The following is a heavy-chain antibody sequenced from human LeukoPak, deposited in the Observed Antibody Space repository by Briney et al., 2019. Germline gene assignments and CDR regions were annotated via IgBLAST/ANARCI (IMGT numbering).Heavy chain of an antibody. V-gene: IGHV4-59*01. CDR2: IYYSGST. Sequence: PAETLSLTYTVSGGSISSYYWSWIRQPPGKGLEWIGYIYYSGSTNYNPSLKSRVTISVDTSKNQFSLKLSSVTAADTAVYYCARVGGDSTWAFDICGQGTMVTVSS. CDR3: ARVGGDSTWAFDI. CDR1: GGSISSYY. D-gene: IGHD4-17*01. J-gene: IGHJ3*02.